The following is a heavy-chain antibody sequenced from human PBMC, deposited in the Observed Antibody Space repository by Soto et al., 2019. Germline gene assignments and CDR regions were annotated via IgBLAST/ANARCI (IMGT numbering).Heavy chain of an antibody. CDR3: ATGEQLGY. CDR2: IIHSGDST. Sequence: EVQLLESGGGLVQPGGSLRLSCAASGFTFSTYAMSWVRQAPGKGLEWVSKIIHSGDSTYYADSVEGRFTISRDNSKNTVYLQMNSLRAEDTAVYYCATGEQLGYWGQGTLVTVSS. D-gene: IGHD6-13*01. CDR1: GFTFSTYA. J-gene: IGHJ4*02. V-gene: IGHV3-23*01.